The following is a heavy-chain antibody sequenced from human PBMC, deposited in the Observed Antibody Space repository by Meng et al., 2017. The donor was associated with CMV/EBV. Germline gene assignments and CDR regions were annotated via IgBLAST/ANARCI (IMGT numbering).Heavy chain of an antibody. CDR1: GFNFDLYT. J-gene: IGHJ6*02. Sequence: GESLKISCGASGFNFDLYTMHWIRQVPGKGLEWVSLITSNGGSTNYADSVKGRFTISRDNSKTSLYLQVNSLRSEDTAVYYCAKDVRGRMSFYGVDVWGQGTTVTVSS. CDR3: AKDVRGRMSFYGVDV. V-gene: IGHV3-43*01. D-gene: IGHD3-10*01. CDR2: ITSNGGST.